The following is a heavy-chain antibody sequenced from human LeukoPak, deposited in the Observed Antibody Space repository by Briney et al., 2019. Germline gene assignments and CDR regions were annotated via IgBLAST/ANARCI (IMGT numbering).Heavy chain of an antibody. CDR1: GFTFSSYW. CDR3: ARWAVGYCSSTSCDIPSGAFDI. J-gene: IGHJ3*02. Sequence: GGSLRLSCAASGFTFSSYWMHWVRQAPGKGLVWVSRISTDGSTTTYADSVKGRFTISRDNAKNTAYLQMNSLRAEDTAVYYCARWAVGYCSSTSCDIPSGAFDIWGQGTMVTVSS. V-gene: IGHV3-74*01. D-gene: IGHD2-2*02. CDR2: ISTDGSTT.